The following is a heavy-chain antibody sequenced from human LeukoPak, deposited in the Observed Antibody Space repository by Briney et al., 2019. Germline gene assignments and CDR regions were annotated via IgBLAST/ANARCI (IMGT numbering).Heavy chain of an antibody. CDR2: IKQDGSEK. Sequence: GGSLRLSCTASGFTFSNAWMSWVRQAPGKGLEWVANIKQDGSEKYYVDSVKGRFTISRDNAKNSLYLQMNSLRAEDTAVYYCARALANPSMMTKPYYFDYWGQGTLVTVSS. J-gene: IGHJ4*02. CDR3: ARALANPSMMTKPYYFDY. CDR1: GFTFSNAW. D-gene: IGHD4-11*01. V-gene: IGHV3-7*01.